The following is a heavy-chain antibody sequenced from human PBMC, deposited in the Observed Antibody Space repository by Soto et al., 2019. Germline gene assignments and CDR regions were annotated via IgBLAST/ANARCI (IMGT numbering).Heavy chain of an antibody. J-gene: IGHJ5*02. CDR2: IIPILGIA. CDR1: GGTFSSYT. Sequence: ASVKVSCKASGGTFSSYTISWVRQAPGQGLEWMGRIIPILGIANYAQKFQGRVTITADKSTSTAYMELSSLRSEDTAVYYCARGFSAGYYSSSWYRFDPWGQGTLVTVSS. V-gene: IGHV1-69*02. CDR3: ARGFSAGYYSSSWYRFDP. D-gene: IGHD6-13*01.